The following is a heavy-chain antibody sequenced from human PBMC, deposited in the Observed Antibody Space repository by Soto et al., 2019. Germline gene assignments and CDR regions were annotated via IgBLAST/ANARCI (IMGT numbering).Heavy chain of an antibody. Sequence: GASVKVSCKASGYTFTSYAMHWVRQAPGQRLEWMGWINAGNGNTKYSQKFQGRVTITRDTSASTAYMELSSLRSEDTAVYYCARDAIPIPSYYYYYYMDVWGKGTTVTVSS. J-gene: IGHJ6*03. CDR1: GYTFTSYA. CDR3: ARDAIPIPSYYYYYYMDV. V-gene: IGHV1-3*01. D-gene: IGHD2-21*01. CDR2: INAGNGNT.